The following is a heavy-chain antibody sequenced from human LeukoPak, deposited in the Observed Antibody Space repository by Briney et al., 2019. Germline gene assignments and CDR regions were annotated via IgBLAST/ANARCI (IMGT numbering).Heavy chain of an antibody. CDR2: ISYSGST. D-gene: IGHD6-13*01. V-gene: IGHV4-59*08. CDR3: ARRQMLATAGYFDY. CDR1: GGSISSFY. Sequence: PSETLSLTCTVSGGSISSFYWSWIRQPPGKGLEWIGFISYSGSTNYNPSLKSRVTISVDTSKNQFSLKLSSVTAADTAVYYCARRQMLATAGYFDYWGQGTLVTVSS. J-gene: IGHJ4*02.